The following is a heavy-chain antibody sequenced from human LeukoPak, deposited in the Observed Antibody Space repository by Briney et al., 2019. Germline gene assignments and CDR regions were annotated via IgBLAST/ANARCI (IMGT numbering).Heavy chain of an antibody. CDR2: ISYDGSNK. V-gene: IGHV3-30*03. J-gene: IGHJ4*02. Sequence: GRSLRLSCAASGFTFSSYGMHWVRQAPGKGLEWVAVISYDGSNKYYADSVKGRFTISRDNSKNTLYLQMNSLRAEDTAVYYCARPAAASFDYWGQGTLVTVSS. CDR1: GFTFSSYG. CDR3: ARPAAASFDY. D-gene: IGHD6-13*01.